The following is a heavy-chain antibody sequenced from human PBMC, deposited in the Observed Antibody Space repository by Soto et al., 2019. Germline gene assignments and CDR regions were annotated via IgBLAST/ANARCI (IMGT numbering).Heavy chain of an antibody. CDR2: IIPILGIA. V-gene: IGHV1-69*02. J-gene: IGHJ6*03. D-gene: IGHD2-15*01. CDR1: GGTFSSYT. CDR3: ARALGYCSGGSCLHYYYYYMDV. Sequence: PEASVKVSCKASGGTFSSYTIGWVRQAPGQGLEWMGRIIPILGIANYAQKFQGRVTITADKSTSTAYMELSSLRSEDTAVYYCARALGYCSGGSCLHYYYYYMDVWGKGTTVTVSS.